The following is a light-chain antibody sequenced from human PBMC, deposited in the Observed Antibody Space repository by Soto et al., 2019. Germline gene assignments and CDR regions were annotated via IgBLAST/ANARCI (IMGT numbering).Light chain of an antibody. V-gene: IGLV1-44*01. Sequence: QSVLTQPPSASGTPGQRVTISCSGGSSNIGTNTVNWNQHLPGTAPKLLIFADVQRPSGVPDRFSGSKSGTSASLAISGLQSEDEADYYCGAWDDSLNGYVFGTGTKVTVL. J-gene: IGLJ1*01. CDR1: SSNIGTNT. CDR2: ADV. CDR3: GAWDDSLNGYV.